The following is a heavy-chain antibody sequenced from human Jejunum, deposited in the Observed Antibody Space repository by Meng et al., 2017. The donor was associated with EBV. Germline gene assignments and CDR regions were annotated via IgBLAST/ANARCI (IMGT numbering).Heavy chain of an antibody. V-gene: IGHV4-39*07. D-gene: IGHD2-2*01. CDR2: IFYSGTI. Sequence: QPRLQESGPGLVRPSETLSLTCTVSGDSISSRSYYWGWIRQPPGKGLEWIGSIFYSGTIYYNPSLKSRVTVSADTSKNQFSLRLSSVTAADTAVYYCARDFIGVPGNFDYWSQGTLVTVSS. CDR3: ARDFIGVPGNFDY. CDR1: GDSISSRSYY. J-gene: IGHJ4*02.